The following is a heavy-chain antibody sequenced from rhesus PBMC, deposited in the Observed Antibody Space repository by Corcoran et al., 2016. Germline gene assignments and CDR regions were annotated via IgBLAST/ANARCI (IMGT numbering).Heavy chain of an antibody. CDR1: GFTFSDYY. CDR3: TKDQYSFDY. CDR2: IRSKAYGGTA. J-gene: IGHJ4*01. V-gene: IGHV3-184*01. Sequence: EVQLVESGGGLVQPGGSLRLSCAASGFTFSDYYMYWVRQAPGKGLEWVGFIRSKAYGGTAEDAASVKGRLTIARDDAKSIAYLQMSSLKTEDTAVYYCTKDQYSFDYWGQGVLVTVSS. D-gene: IGHD2-15*01.